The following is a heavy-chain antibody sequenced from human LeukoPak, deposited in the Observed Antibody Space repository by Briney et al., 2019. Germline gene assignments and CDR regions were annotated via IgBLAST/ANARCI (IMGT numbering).Heavy chain of an antibody. V-gene: IGHV3-7*01. D-gene: IGHD2-8*01. Sequence: GGSLRLSCAASGFTFSSYAMSWVRQAPGKGLEWVANIKQDGREKNYVDSVKGRFTISRDNAKSSLFLQMNDLRAEDTAVYYCAKGGRGNGEVYWGQGTLVTVSS. CDR3: AKGGRGNGEVY. J-gene: IGHJ4*02. CDR1: GFTFSSYA. CDR2: IKQDGREK.